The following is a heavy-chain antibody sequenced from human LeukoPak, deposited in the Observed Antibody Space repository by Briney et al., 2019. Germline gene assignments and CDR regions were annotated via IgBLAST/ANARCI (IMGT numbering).Heavy chain of an antibody. Sequence: SETLSLTCTVSGGPISSYYWSWIRQPPGKGLEWIGYIYYSGSTNYNPSLKSRVTISVDTSKNQFSLKLSSVTAADTAVYYCARITFGGVMAFDYWGQGTLVTVAS. CDR1: GGPISSYY. CDR3: ARITFGGVMAFDY. D-gene: IGHD3-16*01. CDR2: IYYSGST. V-gene: IGHV4-59*08. J-gene: IGHJ4*02.